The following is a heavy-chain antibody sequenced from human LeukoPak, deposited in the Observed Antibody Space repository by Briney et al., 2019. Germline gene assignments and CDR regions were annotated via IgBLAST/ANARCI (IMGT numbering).Heavy chain of an antibody. J-gene: IGHJ4*02. D-gene: IGHD4-17*01. V-gene: IGHV4-30-4*02. CDR1: GGSISSSSYY. Sequence: SETLSLTCTVSGGSISSSSYYWGWIRQPPGKGLEWIGYIFYSGSTYYNPSLKSRVTISVDTSKNQFSLKLSSVTAADTAVYYCARGGDDYGDYYFDYWGQGTLVTVSS. CDR3: ARGGDDYGDYYFDY. CDR2: IFYSGST.